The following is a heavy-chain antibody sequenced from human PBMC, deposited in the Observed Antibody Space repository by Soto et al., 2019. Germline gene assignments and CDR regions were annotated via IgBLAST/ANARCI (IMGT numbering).Heavy chain of an antibody. V-gene: IGHV4-59*01. CDR2: IYYSGST. CDR3: AREGYCSSTSCYGLGGHYYYYAMDV. J-gene: IGHJ6*02. CDR1: GGSIRSYY. Sequence: QVQLQESGPGLAKPSETLSLTCTVSGGSIRSYYWSWIRQPPGRGLEWIGYIYYSGSTNYNPSLKSRVTISVDTSKNQFSLKLSSVTAADTAVYYCAREGYCSSTSCYGLGGHYYYYAMDVWGQGTTVTVSS. D-gene: IGHD2-2*01.